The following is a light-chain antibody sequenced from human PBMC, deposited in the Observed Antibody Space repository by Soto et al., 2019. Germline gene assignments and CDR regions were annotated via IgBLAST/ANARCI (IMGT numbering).Light chain of an antibody. CDR3: QQRSNWPLT. V-gene: IGKV3-11*01. CDR1: QSVSND. Sequence: EIVLTQSPATLSLSPGVRATLSCRASQSVSNDLAWYQQKPGQAPRLLIYDASNRATGIPARFSGSGSATDINLTISRLEPEDFAVYYCQQRSNWPLTFGGGTKVEIK. CDR2: DAS. J-gene: IGKJ4*01.